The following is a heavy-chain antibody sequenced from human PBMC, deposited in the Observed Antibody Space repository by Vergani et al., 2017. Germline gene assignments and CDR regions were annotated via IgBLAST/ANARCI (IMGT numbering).Heavy chain of an antibody. V-gene: IGHV4-61*02. CDR2: IYTSGAT. CDR1: GGSFSTGGQS. D-gene: IGHD2-21*01. Sequence: QVQLQESGPGLVKPSQTLSLTCTVSGGSFSTGGQSWTWLRQSAGKGLEWIGRIYTSGATNYNPSLRIRAIMSVDTSKKQVSLKLTSVTAADTAVYYCARDGGEYDKDALDVWGQGTKVTVTS. CDR3: ARDGGEYDKDALDV. J-gene: IGHJ3*01.